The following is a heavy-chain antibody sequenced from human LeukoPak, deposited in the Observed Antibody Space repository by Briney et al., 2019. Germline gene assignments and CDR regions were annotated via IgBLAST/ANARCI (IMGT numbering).Heavy chain of an antibody. Sequence: GGSLRLSCAASGFTFSSYVMSWVRQAPGKGLEWVSAITGSSDSTYYADSVKGRFTISRDNSKNALYLQMNSLRAEDTAVYYCAKGSAAARPYYFDYWGQGTLVTVSS. CDR3: AKGSAAARPYYFDY. CDR1: GFTFSSYV. J-gene: IGHJ4*02. D-gene: IGHD6-6*01. CDR2: ITGSSDST. V-gene: IGHV3-23*01.